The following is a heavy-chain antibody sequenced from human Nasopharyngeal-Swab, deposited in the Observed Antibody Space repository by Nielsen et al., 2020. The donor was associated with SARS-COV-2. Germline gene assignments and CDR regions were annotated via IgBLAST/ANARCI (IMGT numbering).Heavy chain of an antibody. Sequence: GSLRLSCAVYGGSFSGSYWGWIRQPPGKGPEWIAEINHSGSTNYNPSLKSRVTLSVDTSMNQVSLEVSSVTAADTAVYYCARGLSGIVPAPILGLGPYYYYYYYMDVWGKGTTVTVSS. CDR2: INHSGST. CDR3: ARGLSGIVPAPILGLGPYYYYYYYMDV. V-gene: IGHV4-34*01. J-gene: IGHJ6*03. D-gene: IGHD2-2*01. CDR1: GGSFSGSY.